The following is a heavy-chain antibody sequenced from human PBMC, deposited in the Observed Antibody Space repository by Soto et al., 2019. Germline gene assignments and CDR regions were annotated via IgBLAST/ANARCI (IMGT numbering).Heavy chain of an antibody. D-gene: IGHD6-19*01. CDR2: IRSKANSYAT. Sequence: GGSLRLSCAASGFTFSGSAMHWVRQASGKGLEWVGRIRSKANSYATAYAASVKGRFTISRDDSKNTAYLQMNSLKTEDTAVYYCTRHGSSSGWYGGYWGQGTLVTVSS. CDR3: TRHGSSSGWYGGY. CDR1: GFTFSGSA. V-gene: IGHV3-73*01. J-gene: IGHJ4*02.